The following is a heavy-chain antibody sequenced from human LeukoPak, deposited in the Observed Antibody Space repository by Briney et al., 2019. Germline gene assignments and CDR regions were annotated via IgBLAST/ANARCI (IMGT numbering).Heavy chain of an antibody. J-gene: IGHJ4*02. CDR1: GFTFSRLA. V-gene: IGHV3-23*01. CDR2: ISASGP. D-gene: IGHD6-13*01. CDR3: ARRSGIAADIDY. Sequence: GGSLRLSCAASGFTFSRLAMTWVRQAPGKGLEWVSTISASGPYYADAVRGRFTISRDNSRNTLSLQMDSLRAEDTAVYYCARRSGIAADIDYWGQGTLVTVSS.